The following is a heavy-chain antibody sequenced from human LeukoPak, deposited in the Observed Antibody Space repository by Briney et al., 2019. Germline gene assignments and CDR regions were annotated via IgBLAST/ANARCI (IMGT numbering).Heavy chain of an antibody. CDR1: GFTSSNYG. V-gene: IGHV3-23*01. D-gene: IGHD1-7*01. CDR2: ISGSGGTT. CDR3: AKGPLPRITGTAPFDY. Sequence: PGGSLRLSCAASGFTSSNYGMSWVRQAPGKGLEWVSAISGSGGTTYYADSVKGRFTISRDNSKNTLYLQMNSLRAEDTAVYYCAKGPLPRITGTAPFDYWGQGTLVTVSS. J-gene: IGHJ4*02.